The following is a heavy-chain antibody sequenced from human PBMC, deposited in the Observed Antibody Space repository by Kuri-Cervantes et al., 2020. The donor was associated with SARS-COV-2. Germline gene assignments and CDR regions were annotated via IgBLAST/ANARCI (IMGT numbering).Heavy chain of an antibody. V-gene: IGHV3-30*06. CDR3: ARDASYSGSYGSFQH. J-gene: IGHJ1*01. CDR2: ISYDGSDK. CDR1: GFTFSTYG. D-gene: IGHD1-26*01. Sequence: GESLKISCAASGFTFSTYGIHWVRQAPGKGLEWVALISYDGSDKNYADSVKGRFTISRDNSKNTLYLQMTTLKTEDTAMFYCARDASYSGSYGSFQHWGQGTLVTVSS.